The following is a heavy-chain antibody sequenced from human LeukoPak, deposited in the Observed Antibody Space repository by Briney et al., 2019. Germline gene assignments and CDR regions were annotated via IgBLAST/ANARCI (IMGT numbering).Heavy chain of an antibody. Sequence: NSSETLSLTCAVHGESFSAFSWNWLRQPPGRGLEWIGEISHRGRTTYHPSLNSRVIISVDASKNQFSLNLTSVTAADTAVYYCARRSKGRIYYDSSGYYGVRYFDYWGQGTLVTVSS. CDR3: ARRSKGRIYYDSSGYYGVRYFDY. CDR2: ISHRGRT. J-gene: IGHJ4*02. D-gene: IGHD3-22*01. V-gene: IGHV4-34*01. CDR1: GESFSAFS.